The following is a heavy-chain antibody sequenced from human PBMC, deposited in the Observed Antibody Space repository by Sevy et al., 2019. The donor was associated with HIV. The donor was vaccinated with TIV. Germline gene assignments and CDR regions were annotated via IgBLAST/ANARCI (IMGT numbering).Heavy chain of an antibody. D-gene: IGHD3-10*01. CDR1: GGTFSSYA. CDR2: IIPIFGTA. Sequence: ASVKVSCKASGGTFSSYAISWVRQAPGQGLEWMGRIIPIFGTANYAQKFQGRVTITADESTSTAYMELSSLRSEDTAVYYRARDRRVTMVRGVMGDAFDIWGQGTMVTVSS. J-gene: IGHJ3*02. V-gene: IGHV1-69*13. CDR3: ARDRRVTMVRGVMGDAFDI.